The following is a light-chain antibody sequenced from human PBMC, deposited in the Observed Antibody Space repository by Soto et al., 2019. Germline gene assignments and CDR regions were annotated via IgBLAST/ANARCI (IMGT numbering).Light chain of an antibody. J-gene: IGLJ3*02. CDR1: SSDVGGYNY. V-gene: IGLV2-8*01. Sequence: QSALTQPPSASGSPGQSVTISCTGTSSDVGGYNYVSWYQQHPGKAPKLMIYDVNKRPSGVPDRFVGSKSGNTASLTVSGLQAEDEGDYYCSSHAGSNTWVFGGGTKLTVL. CDR3: SSHAGSNTWV. CDR2: DVN.